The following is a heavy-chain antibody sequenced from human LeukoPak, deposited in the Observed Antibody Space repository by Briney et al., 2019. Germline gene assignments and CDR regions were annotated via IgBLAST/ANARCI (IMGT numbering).Heavy chain of an antibody. CDR3: ARVQYSSGWGYYGMDV. Sequence: PSETLSLTCTVSGVSVSSGSYYWGWIRQPPGKGLEWIGYIYYSGSTNYNPSLKSRVTISVDTSKNQFSLKLSSVTAADTAVYYCARVQYSSGWGYYGMDVWGKGTTVTVSS. V-gene: IGHV4-61*01. D-gene: IGHD6-19*01. CDR1: GVSVSSGSYY. J-gene: IGHJ6*04. CDR2: IYYSGST.